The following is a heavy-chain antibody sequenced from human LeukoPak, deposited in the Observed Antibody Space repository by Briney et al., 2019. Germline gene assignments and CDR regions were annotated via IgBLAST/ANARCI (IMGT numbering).Heavy chain of an antibody. J-gene: IGHJ6*03. D-gene: IGHD6-13*01. CDR1: GYSFTSYW. CDR3: ARHFNGIAAAGTRYYYYCMDV. V-gene: IGHV5-51*01. Sequence: GESLKISCKGSGYSFTSYWIGWVRQMPGKGLEWMGIIYPGDSDTRYSPSFQGQVTISADKSISTAYLQWSSLKASDTAMYYCARHFNGIAAAGTRYYYYCMDVWGKGTTVTVSS. CDR2: IYPGDSDT.